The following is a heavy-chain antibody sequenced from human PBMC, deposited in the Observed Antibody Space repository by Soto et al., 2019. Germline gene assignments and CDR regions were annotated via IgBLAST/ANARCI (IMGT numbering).Heavy chain of an antibody. D-gene: IGHD3-10*01. J-gene: IGHJ6*02. CDR3: ARHFTSVRRCSSGRRLPYYYPGLDV. Sequence: PSETLSLTCTVSEGSMSIRTYSWGWIRQPPGKGLEWIGSISYSGNAYYHPYLKSRVTIFVDTSKRRISLRLSSVTAADSAVYYCARHFTSVRRCSSGRRLPYYYPGLDVSGQGTTLTLPS. CDR2: ISYSGNA. CDR1: EGSMSIRTYS. V-gene: IGHV4-39*01.